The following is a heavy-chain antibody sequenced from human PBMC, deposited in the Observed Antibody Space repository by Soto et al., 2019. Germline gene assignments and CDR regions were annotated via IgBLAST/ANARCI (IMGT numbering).Heavy chain of an antibody. V-gene: IGHV1-18*01. CDR3: ARGRRGSPLLDAFDI. CDR2: ISAYNGNT. Sequence: GASVKVSCKASGGTFSSYAISWVRQAPGQGQEWMGWISAYNGNTNYAQKLQGRVTMTTDTSTSTAYMELRSLRSDDTAVYYCARGRRGSPLLDAFDIWGQGTMVTVSS. CDR1: GGTFSSYA. D-gene: IGHD3-16*01. J-gene: IGHJ3*02.